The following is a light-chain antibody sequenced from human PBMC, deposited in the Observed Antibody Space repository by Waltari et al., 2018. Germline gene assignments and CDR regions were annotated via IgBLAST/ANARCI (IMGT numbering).Light chain of an antibody. CDR3: AAWDDSLNGWV. CDR1: SSNIGSNT. Sequence: QSVLTQPPSASGTPGQRVTISCSGSSSNIGSNTVNWYQPLPGTAPKLLIYSNNQLPSGVPDRFSGSKSGTSASLAISGLQSEDEADYYCAAWDDSLNGWVFGGGTKLTVL. CDR2: SNN. J-gene: IGLJ3*02. V-gene: IGLV1-44*01.